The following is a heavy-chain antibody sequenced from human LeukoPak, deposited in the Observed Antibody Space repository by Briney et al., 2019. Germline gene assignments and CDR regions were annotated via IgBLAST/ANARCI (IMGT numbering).Heavy chain of an antibody. J-gene: IGHJ5*02. V-gene: IGHV1-2*02. Sequence: ASVKVSCKASGITVTDYFIHWVRQAPGQGLEWMGWINPHNGGTNYAQKFQGRVTMTRDTSINTVYMELTRLTSDDTAIYYCAGHSSSSDRWFDPWGQGTLVTVSS. D-gene: IGHD6-6*01. CDR3: AGHSSSSDRWFDP. CDR2: INPHNGGT. CDR1: GITVTDYF.